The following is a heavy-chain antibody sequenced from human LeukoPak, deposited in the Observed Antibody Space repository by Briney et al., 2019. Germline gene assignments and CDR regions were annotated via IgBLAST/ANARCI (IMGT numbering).Heavy chain of an antibody. CDR2: IYYSGST. D-gene: IGHD3-3*01. CDR1: GGSISSYY. V-gene: IGHV4-59*01. J-gene: IGHJ6*03. CDR3: ARERIRFLEWFHPRYYYMDV. Sequence: SETLPLTCTVSGGSISSYYWSWIRQPPGKGLEWIGYIYYSGSTNYNPSLKSRVTISVDTSKNQFSLKLSSVTAADTAVYYCARERIRFLEWFHPRYYYMDVWGKGTTVTVSS.